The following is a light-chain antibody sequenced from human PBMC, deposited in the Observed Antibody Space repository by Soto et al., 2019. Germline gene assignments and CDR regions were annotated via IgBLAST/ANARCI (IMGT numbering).Light chain of an antibody. Sequence: QSALTQPRSVSGSPGQSVTLSCTGTSNDVGGYNYVSWYQQYPGKAPTLMIYDVGKRPSGVPDRFSGSKSGNTASLIISGLQAEDEADYYCCSYAGSYSLLFGGGTKLTVL. J-gene: IGLJ2*01. CDR1: SNDVGGYNY. V-gene: IGLV2-11*01. CDR2: DVG. CDR3: CSYAGSYSLL.